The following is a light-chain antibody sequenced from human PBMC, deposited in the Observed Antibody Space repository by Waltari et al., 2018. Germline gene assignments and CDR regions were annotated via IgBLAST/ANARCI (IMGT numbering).Light chain of an antibody. CDR3: QSADTSGSWV. CDR2: KDT. CDR1: AFPKDD. V-gene: IGLV3-25*03. Sequence: SYELTQPPSVSVSPGPTARIPCPGDAFPKDDAQWYPQKPGQVPVLVMYKDTERPSGIPERFSGSTSGTTVTLTIGGVQAEDEADYYCQSADTSGSWVFGGGTKLAVL. J-gene: IGLJ3*02.